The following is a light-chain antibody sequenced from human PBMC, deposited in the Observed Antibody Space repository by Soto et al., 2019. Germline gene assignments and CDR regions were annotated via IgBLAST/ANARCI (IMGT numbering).Light chain of an antibody. CDR1: QGLGNY. Sequence: DMQMTQSPSSLSASVGDRVTITCRASQGLGNYLAWYQQKPGKAPKLLIYSASSLQSGVPSRFSGSGSGTDFTLTSSGLQPEDVANYYCLTDKGPPLSLGGGTKVEI. V-gene: IGKV1-27*01. CDR3: LTDKGPPLS. J-gene: IGKJ4*01. CDR2: SAS.